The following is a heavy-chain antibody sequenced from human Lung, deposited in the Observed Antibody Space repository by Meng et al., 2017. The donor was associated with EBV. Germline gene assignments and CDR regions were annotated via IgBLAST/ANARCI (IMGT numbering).Heavy chain of an antibody. D-gene: IGHD3-22*01. Sequence: QLQVQESGPGLVKPSETLSLTCTVSGGSISSSRHYWDWIRQSPGKGLQWIGSIHYSGRTSYNPSLKSRVTISVDTSKNQFSLKLSSVVAADTAVYYCAREVPMIVMNWLDPWGQGTLVTVSS. CDR1: GGSISSSRHY. J-gene: IGHJ5*02. CDR2: IHYSGRT. CDR3: AREVPMIVMNWLDP. V-gene: IGHV4-39*07.